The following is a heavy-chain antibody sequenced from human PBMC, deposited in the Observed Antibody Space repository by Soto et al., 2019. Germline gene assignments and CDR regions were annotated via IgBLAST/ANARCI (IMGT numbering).Heavy chain of an antibody. CDR3: ARDLGRILDY. Sequence: EVQLVESGGGLIQPGGSLRLSCAASGFSVSSNYMTWVPQAPGKGLEWVSVIYSGGNTFYADSVKGRFTISRDNSKNTLYLQMNSLRAEDTAVYYCARDLGRILDYWGQGTLVTVSS. D-gene: IGHD7-27*01. CDR1: GFSVSSNY. CDR2: IYSGGNT. V-gene: IGHV3-53*01. J-gene: IGHJ4*02.